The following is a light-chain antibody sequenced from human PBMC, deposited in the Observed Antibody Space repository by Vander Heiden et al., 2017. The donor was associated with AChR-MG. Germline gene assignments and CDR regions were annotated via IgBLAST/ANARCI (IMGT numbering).Light chain of an antibody. J-gene: IGLJ1*01. CDR1: SSDVGGYNY. CDR3: CSQADGYGV. V-gene: IGLV2-11*01. Sequence: QSALTQPRSVSGSPGQSVTISCTGTSSDVGGYNYVSWYQQHPGKAPKLMIYDVTKRPSGVPDRFSGSKSGNTASLTISGLQAEDEADYYCCSQADGYGVFGTGTKVTVL. CDR2: DVT.